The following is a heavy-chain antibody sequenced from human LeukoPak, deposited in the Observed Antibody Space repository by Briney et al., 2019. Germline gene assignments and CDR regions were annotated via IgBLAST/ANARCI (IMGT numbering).Heavy chain of an antibody. J-gene: IGHJ4*02. Sequence: RASLSLSCTASGYTFTSFAINWVRQAAGEGLEWRGWMNPNSGNTGYAQKFQGRVPMTRNSSRRTAYIELSSLRSEDTAVYYCARVGSIFGVATDYWGQGTLVTVSS. CDR1: GYTFTSFA. D-gene: IGHD3-3*01. CDR2: MNPNSGNT. V-gene: IGHV1-8*01. CDR3: ARVGSIFGVATDY.